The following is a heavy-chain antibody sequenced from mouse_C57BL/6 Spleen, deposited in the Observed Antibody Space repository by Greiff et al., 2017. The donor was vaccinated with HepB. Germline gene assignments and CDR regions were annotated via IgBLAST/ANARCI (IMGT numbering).Heavy chain of an antibody. CDR3: ARWGDDGYYVRAMDY. V-gene: IGHV14-2*01. D-gene: IGHD2-3*01. J-gene: IGHJ4*01. CDR1: GFNIKDYY. CDR2: IDPEDGET. Sequence: VQLQQSGAELVKPGASVKLSCTASGFNIKDYYMHWVKQRTEQGLEWIGRIDPEDGETKYALKFQGKATITADTSSNTAYLQLSSLTSEDTAVYYCARWGDDGYYVRAMDYWGQGTSVTVSS.